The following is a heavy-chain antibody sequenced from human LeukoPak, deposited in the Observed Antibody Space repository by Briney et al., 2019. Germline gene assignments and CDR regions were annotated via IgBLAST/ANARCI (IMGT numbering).Heavy chain of an antibody. V-gene: IGHV1-8*01. CDR1: GYTFTSYD. D-gene: IGHD3-10*01. J-gene: IGHJ4*02. Sequence: GASVKVSCKASGYTFTSYDINWVRQATGQGLEWMGWMNPNSGNTGYAQKFQGRVTMTRNTSISTAYMELSSVRSEDTAVYYCAREALDSGTFDYWGQGTLVTVSS. CDR2: MNPNSGNT. CDR3: AREALDSGTFDY.